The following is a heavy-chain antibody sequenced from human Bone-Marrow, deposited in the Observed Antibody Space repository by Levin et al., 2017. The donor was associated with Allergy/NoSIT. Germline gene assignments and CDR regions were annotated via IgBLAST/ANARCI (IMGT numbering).Heavy chain of an antibody. Sequence: GGSLRLSCAASGFTLSRQTLHWVRQAPGKGLDWVALVSSDGSNEHYADSVKGRFTISRDNSNNTLWLQMNSLRPDDTAVYFCAREQSGSFFLGHYGMDVWGQGTTVTVSS. J-gene: IGHJ6*02. CDR1: GFTLSRQT. V-gene: IGHV3-30*04. CDR3: AREQSGSFFLGHYGMDV. CDR2: VSSDGSNE. D-gene: IGHD1-26*01.